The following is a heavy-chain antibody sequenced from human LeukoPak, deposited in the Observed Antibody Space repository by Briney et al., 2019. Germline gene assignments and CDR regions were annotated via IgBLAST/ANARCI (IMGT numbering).Heavy chain of an antibody. CDR1: GGSISNSNYY. Sequence: PSETLSLTCTVSGGSISNSNYYWGWIRQPPGKGLEWVANIKQDGSEKYYVDSVKGRFTISRDNAKNSLYLQMNSLRAEDTAVYYCARLYSSIKGYDPWGQGTLVTVSS. CDR2: IKQDGSEK. J-gene: IGHJ5*02. D-gene: IGHD6-19*01. CDR3: ARLYSSIKGYDP. V-gene: IGHV3-7*01.